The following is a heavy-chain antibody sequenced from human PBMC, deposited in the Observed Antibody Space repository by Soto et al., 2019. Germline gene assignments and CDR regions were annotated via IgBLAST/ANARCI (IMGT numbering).Heavy chain of an antibody. D-gene: IGHD3-10*01. J-gene: IGHJ4*02. CDR2: IHPSGGST. Sequence: ASVKVSCKASGYTLTNFHLHWVRQAPGQGLEWMGTIHPSGGSTNYAQKFQGRLTMTRDTSTSTVYMELSSLRSEDTAVYYCARGVGQFDYWGLGTLVTVSS. V-gene: IGHV1-46*01. CDR1: GYTLTNFH. CDR3: ARGVGQFDY.